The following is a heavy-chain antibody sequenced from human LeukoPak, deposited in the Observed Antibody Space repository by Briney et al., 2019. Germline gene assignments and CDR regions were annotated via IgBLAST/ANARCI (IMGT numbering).Heavy chain of an antibody. J-gene: IGHJ4*02. CDR1: GGSISSSSNY. Sequence: SETLSLTCTVSGGSISSSSNYWGWIRQPPGKGLEWIGNVHYSGTTYNNPSLKSRVTMSVDQSKNQFSLKMISMTAADTAVYFCARWKSGNYDGGFDNWGQGTLVTVSS. CDR2: VHYSGTT. D-gene: IGHD1-26*01. V-gene: IGHV4-39*07. CDR3: ARWKSGNYDGGFDN.